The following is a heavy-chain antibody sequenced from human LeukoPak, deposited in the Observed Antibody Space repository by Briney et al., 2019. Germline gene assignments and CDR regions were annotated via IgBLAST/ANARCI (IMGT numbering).Heavy chain of an antibody. CDR1: GFTFSSFA. J-gene: IGHJ4*02. CDR2: ISYDGSNK. Sequence: GGSLRLSCAASGFTFSSFAMHWVRQAPGKGLEWVAVISYDGSNKYYADSVKGRFTISRDNSKNTLYLQMNSLRAEDTAVYYCARSGAVAGLDYWGQGTLVTVSS. D-gene: IGHD6-19*01. V-gene: IGHV3-30-3*01. CDR3: ARSGAVAGLDY.